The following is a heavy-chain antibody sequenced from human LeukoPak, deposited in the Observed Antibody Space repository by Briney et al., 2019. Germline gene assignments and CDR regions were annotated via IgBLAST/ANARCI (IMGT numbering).Heavy chain of an antibody. D-gene: IGHD2-2*02. CDR1: GGPISTSGYY. CDR2: IYYSGNT. CDR3: GRSPIVVIPAAIPTEDVVRPDYFDY. V-gene: IGHV4-39*01. Sequence: SETLSLTRTVSGGPISTSGYYWGWTRQPPGKGLQWIGSIYYSGNTYYNPSLKSRVTISVDTSKNQFSLKVNTVTAAETAVYYCGRSPIVVIPAAIPTEDVVRPDYFDYWGQGTLVTVSS. J-gene: IGHJ4*02.